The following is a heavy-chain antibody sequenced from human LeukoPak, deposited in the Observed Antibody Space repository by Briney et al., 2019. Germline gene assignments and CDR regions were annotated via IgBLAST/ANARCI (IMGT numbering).Heavy chain of an antibody. J-gene: IGHJ4*02. CDR1: GGSFSGYY. D-gene: IGHD6-13*01. V-gene: IGHV4-34*01. Sequence: SETLSLTCAVYGGSFSGYYWSWIRQPPGKGLEWIGEINHSGSTNYNPSLKSRVTISVDTSKNQFSLKLSSVTAADTAVYYCARGARSSWYRGLRKQYYFDYWGQGTLVTVSA. CDR3: ARGARSSWYRGLRKQYYFDY. CDR2: INHSGST.